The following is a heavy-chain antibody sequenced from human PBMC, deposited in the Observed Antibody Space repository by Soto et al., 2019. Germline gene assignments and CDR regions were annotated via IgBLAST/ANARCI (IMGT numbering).Heavy chain of an antibody. D-gene: IGHD5-12*01. V-gene: IGHV4-34*01. CDR3: ARGQEGIVATH. CDR1: GGSLTGYY. J-gene: IGHJ4*02. CDR2: IKDGGST. Sequence: QVQLQQWGAGLLKPSETLSLTCAVNGGSLTGYYWSWIRQPPGKGLEWIGEIKDGGSTNYSPSLRGXXTXSXXPAQQPFPLELDPFDRPGTGWVYCARGQEGIVATHWDQGALVTVSS.